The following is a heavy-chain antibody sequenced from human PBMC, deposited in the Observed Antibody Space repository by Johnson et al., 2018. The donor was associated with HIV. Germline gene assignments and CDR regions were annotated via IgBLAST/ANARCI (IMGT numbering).Heavy chain of an antibody. D-gene: IGHD4-11*01. Sequence: QVQLVESGGGMVQPGRSLRLSCAASGFTFSYSAFHWVRQPPGEWLEWVALISSDGNRKYYADSLKGRFTISRDNSKNTLYLQMNSLRGGDTAVYYCARDLGLPENAFDLWGRGTMVTVS. CDR1: GFTFSYSA. J-gene: IGHJ3*01. CDR3: ARDLGLPENAFDL. V-gene: IGHV3-30-3*01. CDR2: ISSDGNRK.